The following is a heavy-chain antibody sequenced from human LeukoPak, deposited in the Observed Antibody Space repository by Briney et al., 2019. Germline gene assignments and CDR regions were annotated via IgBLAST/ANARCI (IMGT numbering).Heavy chain of an antibody. CDR2: IYYSGST. CDR1: GGSISSYY. V-gene: IGHV4-59*01. CDR3: ATESSGYGNWFDP. Sequence: PSETLSLTRTVSGGSISSYYWSWIRQPPGKGLEWIGYIYYSGSTNYNPSLKSRVTISVDTSKNQFSLKLSSVTAADTAVYYCATESSGYGNWFDPWGQGTLVTVSS. D-gene: IGHD3-22*01. J-gene: IGHJ5*02.